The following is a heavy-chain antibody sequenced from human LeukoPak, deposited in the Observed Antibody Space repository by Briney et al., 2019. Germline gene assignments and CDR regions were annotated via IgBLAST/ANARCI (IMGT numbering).Heavy chain of an antibody. CDR1: GGTFSNYA. V-gene: IGHV1-69*06. CDR2: IIPIFGTT. D-gene: IGHD4-17*01. J-gene: IGHJ4*02. Sequence: GASVKVSCKASGGTFSNYAISWVRQAPGQGLEWMGGIIPIFGTTNYAQNFQGRVTITADTSSNTAYMQVSSLRSEDTAMYYCALSETPTVTPLDFWGQGTLVTVSS. CDR3: ALSETPTVTPLDF.